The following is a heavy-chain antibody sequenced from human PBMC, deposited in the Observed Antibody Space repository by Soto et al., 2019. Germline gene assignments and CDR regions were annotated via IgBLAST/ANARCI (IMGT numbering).Heavy chain of an antibody. V-gene: IGHV1-69*02. Sequence: QVQLVQSGAEVKKPGSSVKVSCKASGGTFSSYTISWVRQAPGQGLEWMGGIIPILGIANYAQKFQGSVTITADKSTSTAYMELSSLRSEDTAVYYCARYCSGGSCPTKDWYCDLWGRGTLVTFSS. CDR1: GGTFSSYT. D-gene: IGHD2-15*01. CDR2: IIPILGIA. CDR3: ARYCSGGSCPTKDWYCDL. J-gene: IGHJ2*01.